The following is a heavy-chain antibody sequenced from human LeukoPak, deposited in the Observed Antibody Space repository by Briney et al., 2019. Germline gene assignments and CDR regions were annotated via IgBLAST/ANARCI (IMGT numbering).Heavy chain of an antibody. CDR1: GGSFSGYY. Sequence: PSETLSLTCAVYGGSFSGYYWSWIRQPPGKGLEWIGEINHSGSTNYNPSLKSRVTISVDTSKNQFSLKLSSVTAADTAVYYCARGDDSSGWSHYYYGMDVWGQGTTVTVSS. V-gene: IGHV4-34*01. D-gene: IGHD6-19*01. J-gene: IGHJ6*02. CDR2: INHSGST. CDR3: ARGDDSSGWSHYYYGMDV.